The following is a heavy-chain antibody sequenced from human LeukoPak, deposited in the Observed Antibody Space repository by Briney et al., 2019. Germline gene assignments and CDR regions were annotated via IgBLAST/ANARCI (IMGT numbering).Heavy chain of an antibody. J-gene: IGHJ6*04. CDR1: GFTFSSYS. CDR3: AELGITMIGGV. V-gene: IGHV3-48*01. Sequence: GGSLRLSCAASGFTFSSYSMNWVRQAPGKGLEWVSYISSSSSTIYDADSVKGRFTISRDNAKNSLYLQMNSLRAEDTAVYYCAELGITMIGGVWGKGTTVTISS. CDR2: ISSSSSTI. D-gene: IGHD3-10*02.